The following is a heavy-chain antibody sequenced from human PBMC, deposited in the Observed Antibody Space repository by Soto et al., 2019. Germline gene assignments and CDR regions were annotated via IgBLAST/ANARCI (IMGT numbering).Heavy chain of an antibody. CDR3: AAYSGSFYYGMDV. Sequence: PGESLKISCKASGYSFTIYWIGWVRQMPGKGLEWMGITYPGDSDTRYSPSFQGQVTISADKSISTAYLQWSSLKASDTAMYYCAAYSGSFYYGMDVWGQGTTVTVSS. V-gene: IGHV5-51*01. CDR1: GYSFTIYW. D-gene: IGHD1-26*01. J-gene: IGHJ6*02. CDR2: TYPGDSDT.